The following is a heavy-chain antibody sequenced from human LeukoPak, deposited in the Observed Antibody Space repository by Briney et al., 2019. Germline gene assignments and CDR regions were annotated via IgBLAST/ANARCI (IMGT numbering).Heavy chain of an antibody. CDR3: ARDEVAADNWFDP. D-gene: IGHD6-19*01. CDR1: GHTFTSYA. CDR2: INTNTGNP. J-gene: IGHJ5*02. V-gene: IGHV7-4-1*02. Sequence: ASVKVSCKASGHTFTSYAMNWMRQAPGQGLEWMGWINTNTGNPTYAQGFTGRFVFSLDTSVSTAYLQISSLKAEDTAVYYCARDEVAADNWFDPWGQGTLVTVSS.